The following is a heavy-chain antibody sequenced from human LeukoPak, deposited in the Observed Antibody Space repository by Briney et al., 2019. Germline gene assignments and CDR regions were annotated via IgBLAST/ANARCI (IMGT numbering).Heavy chain of an antibody. D-gene: IGHD2-15*01. CDR1: GFSLSSNY. CDR2: IYSGGST. J-gene: IGHJ6*03. V-gene: IGHV3-53*01. CDR3: AKEVGRYCSGGSCNRSYYMDV. Sequence: GGSLRHSCAASGFSLSSNYMSCVRPAPGGGLEWVSDIYSGGSTYYADPVKGRFTISRHNSKSTLYMQMNSLRAEDTAVYYCAKEVGRYCSGGSCNRSYYMDVWGKGTTVTISS.